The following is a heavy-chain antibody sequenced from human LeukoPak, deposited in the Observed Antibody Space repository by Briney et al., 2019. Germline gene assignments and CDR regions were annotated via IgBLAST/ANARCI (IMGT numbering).Heavy chain of an antibody. CDR1: GGSISSSSYY. CDR3: ARGCPYSSSWYDYYYYMDV. J-gene: IGHJ6*03. CDR2: IYYSGST. D-gene: IGHD6-13*01. V-gene: IGHV4-39*01. Sequence: SETLSLTCTVPGGSISSSSYYWGWIRQPPGKGLEWIGRIYYSGSTYYNPSLKSRVTISVDTSKNQFSLKLSSVTAADTAVYYCARGCPYSSSWYDYYYYMDVWGKGTTVTVSS.